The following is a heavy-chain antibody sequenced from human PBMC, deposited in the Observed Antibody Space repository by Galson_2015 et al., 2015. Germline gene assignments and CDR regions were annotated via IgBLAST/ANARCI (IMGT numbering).Heavy chain of an antibody. CDR2: IRYDGSNK. Sequence: SLRLSCAASGFTFSSYGMHWVRQAPGKGLEWVAVIRYDGSNKYYADSVKGRFTISRDNSKNTLYLQMNSLRAEDTAVYYCASSWQYNDAFDIWGQGTMVTVSS. CDR3: ASSWQYNDAFDI. V-gene: IGHV3-33*01. D-gene: IGHD6-13*01. CDR1: GFTFSSYG. J-gene: IGHJ3*02.